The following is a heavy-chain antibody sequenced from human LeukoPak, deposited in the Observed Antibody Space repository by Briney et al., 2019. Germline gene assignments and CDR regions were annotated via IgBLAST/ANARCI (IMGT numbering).Heavy chain of an antibody. CDR3: ARDRICSSTSCYASYYYYGMDV. V-gene: IGHV4-59*01. D-gene: IGHD2-2*01. CDR2: IYYSGST. Sequence: SETLSLTCTGSGGSISSYYWSGIRQPPGKGREWIGYIYYSGSTTYNPSLTSRVTILVATSTNQFSLKLSSVPAADTAVYYCARDRICSSTSCYASYYYYGMDVWGKGATVTVSS. CDR1: GGSISSYY. J-gene: IGHJ6*04.